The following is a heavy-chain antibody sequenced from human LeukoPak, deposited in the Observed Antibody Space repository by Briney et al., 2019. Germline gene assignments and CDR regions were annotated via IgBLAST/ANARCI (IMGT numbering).Heavy chain of an antibody. CDR1: GLTLDTYA. CDR2: ISGNGGST. V-gene: IGHV3-23*01. CDR3: ATRGNYYGYFDS. D-gene: IGHD5-18*01. J-gene: IGHJ4*02. Sequence: GGSLRLCCVTSGLTLDTYAMTWVRQAPGKGLAWVSTISGNGGSTYYAGSVKGRFAISKDISKSTLYLAMNSLTGEDTAIYFCATRGNYYGYFDSWGQGTLVTVSS.